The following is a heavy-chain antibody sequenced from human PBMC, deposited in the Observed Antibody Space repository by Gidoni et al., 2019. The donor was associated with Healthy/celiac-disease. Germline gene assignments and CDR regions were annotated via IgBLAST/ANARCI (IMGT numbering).Heavy chain of an antibody. CDR2: VSVVGGNP. CDR1: GLTFSSHA. CDR3: ANKGHLGGDYFNPFDY. J-gene: IGHJ4*02. Sequence: EVQLLEYGGGLVQPGGSLRLSCAASGLTFSSHAISWVRQGPGKGLEWASAVSVVGGNPYTATSVKGRFAISRNRSKNTLYLQMTGLGAEDTAVYYCANKGHLGGDYFNPFDYWGQGTLVTVSS. V-gene: IGHV3-23*01. D-gene: IGHD4-17*01.